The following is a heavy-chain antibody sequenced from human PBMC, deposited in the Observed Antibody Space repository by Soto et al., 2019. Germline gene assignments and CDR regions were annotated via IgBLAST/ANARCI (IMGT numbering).Heavy chain of an antibody. CDR1: GGSISSYY. D-gene: IGHD1-1*01. CDR3: ARHTRYNWFFDY. V-gene: IGHV4-59*08. Sequence: PSETLSLTCTVSGGSISSYYWSWIRQPPGKGLEWIGYIYYSGSTNYNPSLKSRVTISVDTSKNQFSLKLSTVTAADTPVYYCARHTRYNWFFDYWGHGTLVTVSS. CDR2: IYYSGST. J-gene: IGHJ4*01.